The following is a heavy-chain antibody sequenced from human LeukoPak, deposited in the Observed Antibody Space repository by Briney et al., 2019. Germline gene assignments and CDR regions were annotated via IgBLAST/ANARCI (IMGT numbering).Heavy chain of an antibody. CDR1: AASFISSSHH. V-gene: IGHV4-39*01. CDR2: VYYGRTT. D-gene: IGHD5-12*01. Sequence: SETLSLTCTVSAASFISSSHHWGWIRQSPGKGLEWIVTVYYGRTTYYNPSLDGRVTIPLDTSANHFSLQLNSVTDADTAVYYCVRHDGRGGATMGAFDSWGQGSLVTVSS. CDR3: VRHDGRGGATMGAFDS. J-gene: IGHJ5*01.